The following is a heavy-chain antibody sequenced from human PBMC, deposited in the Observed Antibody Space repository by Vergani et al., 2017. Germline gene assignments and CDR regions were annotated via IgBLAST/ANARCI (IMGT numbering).Heavy chain of an antibody. CDR2: ISSSGSTI. CDR1: GFTFSSYE. V-gene: IGHV3-48*03. J-gene: IGHJ4*02. D-gene: IGHD3-10*01. Sequence: EVQLVESGGGLVQPGGSLRLSCAASGFTFSSYEMNWVRQAPGKGLEWVSYISSSGSTIYYADSVKGRFTISRDNAKNSLYLQMNSLRAEDTAVYYCASTPITLVRGAPEFDYWGQGTLVTVSS. CDR3: ASTPITLVRGAPEFDY.